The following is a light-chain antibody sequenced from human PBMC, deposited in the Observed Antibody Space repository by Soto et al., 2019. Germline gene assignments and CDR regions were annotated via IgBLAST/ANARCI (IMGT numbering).Light chain of an antibody. CDR3: FSYAGGASVV. Sequence: QSALTQPASVSGSPGQSITISCTGTSSDIGRYNLVSWYQQHPGKAPKLIIYEDIERPSGVSDRFSGSKSGNTASLTISGPQTEDEADYYCFSYAGGASVVFGGGTKLTVL. J-gene: IGLJ2*01. V-gene: IGLV2-23*01. CDR2: EDI. CDR1: SSDIGRYNL.